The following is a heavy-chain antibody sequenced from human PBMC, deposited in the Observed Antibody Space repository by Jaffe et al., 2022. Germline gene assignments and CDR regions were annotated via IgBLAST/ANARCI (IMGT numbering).Heavy chain of an antibody. CDR1: GYSFSSYA. CDR3: ARGLGYFGSGRLDY. J-gene: IGHJ4*02. CDR2: INVANGNT. Sequence: QVQLVQSGAEVKKPGASVIISCEASGYSFSSYAMHWVRQAPGQRLEWMGWINVANGNTKYSQKFQGRVTITRDTSANTASASMELRSLRSEDTAVYYCARGLGYFGSGRLDYWGQGSLVAVSS. V-gene: IGHV1-3*01. D-gene: IGHD3-10*01.